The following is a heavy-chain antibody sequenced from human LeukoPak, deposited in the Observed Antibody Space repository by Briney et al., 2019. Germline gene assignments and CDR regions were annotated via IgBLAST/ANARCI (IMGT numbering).Heavy chain of an antibody. Sequence: GGSLRLSCAASGFTFSSYAMTWVHQAPGKGLEWVSTISGSGGGTYYADSVKGRFTISRDDSKNTVSLQMNSLRADDTAFYYCAKDQAFGVLPDWGQGTLVTVSS. CDR3: AKDQAFGVLPD. CDR2: ISGSGGGT. CDR1: GFTFSSYA. V-gene: IGHV3-23*01. D-gene: IGHD3-3*01. J-gene: IGHJ4*02.